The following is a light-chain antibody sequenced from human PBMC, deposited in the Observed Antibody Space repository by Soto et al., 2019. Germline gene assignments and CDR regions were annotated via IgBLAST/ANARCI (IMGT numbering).Light chain of an antibody. CDR3: QQYNTYST. Sequence: DIQMTQSPSSLSASVGDRVTITCRASQSISSYLNWYQQRPGKAPKLLIYAASSLQSGVPSRFSGSGSGTEFTLTISSQQPEDFATYYCQQYNTYSTFGQGTRLEIK. CDR1: QSISSY. V-gene: IGKV1-39*01. J-gene: IGKJ5*01. CDR2: AAS.